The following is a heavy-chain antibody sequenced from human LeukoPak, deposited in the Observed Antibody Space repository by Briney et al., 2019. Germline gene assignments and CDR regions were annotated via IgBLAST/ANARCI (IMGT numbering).Heavy chain of an antibody. D-gene: IGHD3-3*01. CDR3: ARAGGTIFGVVTLRYYFDY. CDR1: GGSFSGYY. V-gene: IGHV4-34*01. Sequence: SETLSLTCAVYGGSFSGYYWSWLRQPPGKGLEWIGEINHSGSTNYNPSLNSRVTISVETSKNQFSLKLSSVTAADTAVYYCARAGGTIFGVVTLRYYFDYWGQGTLVTVSS. CDR2: INHSGST. J-gene: IGHJ4*02.